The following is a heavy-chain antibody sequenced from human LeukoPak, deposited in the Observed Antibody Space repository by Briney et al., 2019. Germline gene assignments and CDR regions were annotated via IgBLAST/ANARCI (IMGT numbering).Heavy chain of an antibody. CDR1: GFTFSNFA. V-gene: IGHV3-30*02. J-gene: IGHJ4*02. CDR2: IRYDGSNK. D-gene: IGHD3-9*01. CDR3: AQGDDILTGYYYFDY. Sequence: GGSLRLSCAATGFTFSNFAMHWVRQAPGKGLEWVAFIRYDGSNKYYADSVKGRFTISRDNSKNTLYLQMNSLRAEDTAVYYCAQGDDILTGYYYFDYWGQGTLVTVSS.